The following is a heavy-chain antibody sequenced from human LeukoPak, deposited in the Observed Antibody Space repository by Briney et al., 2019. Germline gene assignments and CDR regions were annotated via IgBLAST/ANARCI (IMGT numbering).Heavy chain of an antibody. J-gene: IGHJ3*02. V-gene: IGHV4-39*07. CDR3: ARTYYDILTGFHPGAFDI. CDR1: GCSISSSSYY. D-gene: IGHD3-9*01. Sequence: PSETLSLTCAVSGCSISSSSYYWGWIRQPPGKGREWIWSIYYSGSTYYNPSLKSRVTISVDTSKNQFSLKLSSLTAADTAVYYCARTYYDILTGFHPGAFDIWGQGTMVTVSS. CDR2: IYYSGST.